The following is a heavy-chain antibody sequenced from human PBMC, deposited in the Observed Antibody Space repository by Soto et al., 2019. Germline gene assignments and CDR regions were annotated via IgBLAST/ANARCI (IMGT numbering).Heavy chain of an antibody. D-gene: IGHD3-3*01. CDR3: AGEGVPNYAYWSGDASAL. CDR2: IISGSSFI. Sequence: EMQLVEFGGALVKPGGSLRLSCAASGFTFSNYAMNWVRHAPGKGLEWVSSIISGSSFISYADSVKGRFTISRDNANKSLLLEMNSLRVEDTALYYCAGEGVPNYAYWSGDASALWGNGTMVTVSS. V-gene: IGHV3-21*01. CDR1: GFTFSNYA. J-gene: IGHJ3*01.